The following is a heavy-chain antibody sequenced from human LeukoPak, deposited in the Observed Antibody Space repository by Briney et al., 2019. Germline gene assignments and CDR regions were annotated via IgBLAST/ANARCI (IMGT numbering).Heavy chain of an antibody. D-gene: IGHD3-3*01. CDR3: ARAYYDFWSGYYTIDYFDY. J-gene: IGHJ4*02. CDR2: IYHSGST. V-gene: IGHV4-38-2*02. Sequence: SETLSLTCTVSGYSICSGYYWGWIRQPPGKGLEWIGSIYHSGSTYYNPSLKSRVTISVDTSKNQFSLKLSSVTAADTAVYYCARAYYDFWSGYYTIDYFDYWGQGTLVTVSS. CDR1: GYSICSGYY.